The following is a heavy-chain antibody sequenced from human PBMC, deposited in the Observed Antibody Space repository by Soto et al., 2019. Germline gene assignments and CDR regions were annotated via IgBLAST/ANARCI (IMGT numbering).Heavy chain of an antibody. CDR1: GFTVSSNY. CDR2: IYSGGST. CDR3: AREWRYDFWSGFDY. J-gene: IGHJ4*02. D-gene: IGHD3-3*01. V-gene: IGHV3-66*01. Sequence: PGGSLRLSCAASGFTVSSNYMSWVRRAPGKGLEWVSVIYSGGSTYYADSVKGRFTISRDNSKNTLYLQMNSLRAEDTAVYYCAREWRYDFWSGFDYWGQGTLVTVSS.